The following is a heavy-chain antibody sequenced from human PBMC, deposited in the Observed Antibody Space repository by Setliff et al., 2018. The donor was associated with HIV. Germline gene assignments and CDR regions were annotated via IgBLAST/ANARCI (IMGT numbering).Heavy chain of an antibody. D-gene: IGHD3-10*01. J-gene: IGHJ4*02. V-gene: IGHV3-49*05. CDR2: IRSKVYGGTT. Sequence: NPGGSLRLSCLTSGFTFGDYALSWFRQAQGKGLEWVASIRSKVYGGTTENAASVKGRFAILRDDSTSNAYLQMNSLKTEDTGVYYCSRRLGSYFDSAGYLRYFDYWGQGTQVTVSS. CDR3: SRRLGSYFDSAGYLRYFDY. CDR1: GFTFGDYA.